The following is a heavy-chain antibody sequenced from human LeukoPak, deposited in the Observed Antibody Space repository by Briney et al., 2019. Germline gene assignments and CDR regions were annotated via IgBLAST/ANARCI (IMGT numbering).Heavy chain of an antibody. Sequence: GGSLRLSCAASGFTFSSYSMNWVRQAPGKGLEWVSYISSSSSTIYYADSVKGRFTISRDNAKNSLYLQVNSLRDEDTAVYYCARDFAVVAASSSLWGQGTLVTVSS. J-gene: IGHJ4*02. D-gene: IGHD2-15*01. CDR1: GFTFSSYS. CDR3: ARDFAVVAASSSL. V-gene: IGHV3-48*02. CDR2: ISSSSSTI.